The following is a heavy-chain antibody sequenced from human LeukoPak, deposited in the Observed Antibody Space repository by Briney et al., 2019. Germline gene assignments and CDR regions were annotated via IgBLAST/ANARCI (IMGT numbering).Heavy chain of an antibody. CDR2: INWNGGST. CDR1: GFTFDDYG. D-gene: IGHD3-10*01. CDR3: ARVGVKWYYYYYMDV. V-gene: IGHV3-20*04. Sequence: RTGGSLRLSCAASGFTFDDYGMSWVRQAPGKGLEWVSGINWNGGSTGYADSVKGRFTISRDNAKNSLYLQMNSLRAEDTALYYCARVGVKWYYYYYMDVWGKGTTVTVSS. J-gene: IGHJ6*03.